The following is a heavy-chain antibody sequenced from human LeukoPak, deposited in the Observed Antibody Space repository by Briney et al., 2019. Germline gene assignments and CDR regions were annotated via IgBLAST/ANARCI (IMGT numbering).Heavy chain of an antibody. CDR2: ISSSSSYI. CDR3: ARGSYGSGSYSYYFDY. CDR1: GFTFSSYS. J-gene: IGHJ4*02. Sequence: GGSLRLSCAASGFTFSSYSMNWVRQAPGKGLEWVSSISSSSSYIYYADSVKGRFTISRDNAKNSLYLQMNSLRAEDTAVYYCARGSYGSGSYSYYFDYWGQGTLVTVSS. V-gene: IGHV3-21*01. D-gene: IGHD3-10*01.